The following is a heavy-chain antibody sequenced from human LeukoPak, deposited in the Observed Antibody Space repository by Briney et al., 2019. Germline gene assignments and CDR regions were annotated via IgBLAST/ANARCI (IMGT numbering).Heavy chain of an antibody. D-gene: IGHD3-10*01. V-gene: IGHV1-18*01. CDR3: ARDFGYGSGVYYFDY. J-gene: IGHJ4*02. CDR1: GYTFTSYG. Sequence: ASVKVSCKASGYTFTSYGISWVRQAPGQGREGMGWISAYNGNTNYAQKLQGRVTMTTDTSTSTAYMELRSLRSDDTAVYYCARDFGYGSGVYYFDYWGQGTLVTVSS. CDR2: ISAYNGNT.